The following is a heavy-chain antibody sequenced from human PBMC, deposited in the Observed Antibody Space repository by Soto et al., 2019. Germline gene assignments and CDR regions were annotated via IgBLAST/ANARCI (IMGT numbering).Heavy chain of an antibody. J-gene: IGHJ6*02. CDR2: VYYTGGT. Sequence: QVHVQQSGPGLVKPSETLSLSCTVSSGPSSSHNWGWIRQPPGRGLEWIGYVYYTGGTSYNPSLKRRVTISADTSTNHISLTLSSVTAADPAVYYCVRQGIDYLHGLVDVWGQGTTVSVSS. D-gene: IGHD1-26*01. CDR3: VRQGIDYLHGLVDV. V-gene: IGHV4-59*08. CDR1: SGPSSSHN.